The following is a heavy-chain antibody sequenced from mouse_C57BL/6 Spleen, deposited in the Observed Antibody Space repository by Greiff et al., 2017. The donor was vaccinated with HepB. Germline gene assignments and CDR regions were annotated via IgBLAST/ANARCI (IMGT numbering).Heavy chain of an antibody. D-gene: IGHD2-4*01. CDR3: TTDDYGEAY. J-gene: IGHJ3*01. CDR1: GFNIKDDY. V-gene: IGHV14-4*01. CDR2: IDPENGDT. Sequence: EVQLVESGAELVRPGASVKLSCTASGFNIKDDYMHWVKQRPEQGLEWIGWIDPENGDTECASKFQGKATITADTSSNTAYLQLSSLTSEDTAVYYCTTDDYGEAYWGQGTLVTVSA.